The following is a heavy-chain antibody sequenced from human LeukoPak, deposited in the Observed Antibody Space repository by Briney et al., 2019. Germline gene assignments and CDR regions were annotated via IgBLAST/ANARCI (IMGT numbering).Heavy chain of an antibody. CDR3: ASLGFGELFYFDY. CDR2: IYYSGST. D-gene: IGHD3-10*01. CDR1: GGSISSYY. Sequence: KTSETLSLTCTVSGGSISSYYWSWIRQPPGKGLEWIGYIYYSGSTNYNPSLKSRVTISVDTSKNQFSLKLSSVTAADTAVYYCASLGFGELFYFDYWGQGTLVTVSS. J-gene: IGHJ4*02. V-gene: IGHV4-59*01.